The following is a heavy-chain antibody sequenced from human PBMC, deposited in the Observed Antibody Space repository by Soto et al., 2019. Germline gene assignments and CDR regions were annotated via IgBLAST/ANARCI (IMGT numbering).Heavy chain of an antibody. CDR3: ARGSVPPNIYSSSWYVY. V-gene: IGHV3-21*01. D-gene: IGHD6-13*01. CDR1: GFPFSSYS. CDR2: ISSSSSYI. Sequence: TGGSLRLSCAASGFPFSSYSMNWVRQAPGKGLEWVSSISSSSSYIYYADSVKGRFTISRDNAKNSLYLQMNSLGAEDTAVYYCARGSVPPNIYSSSWYVYWGQGTLVTVLL. J-gene: IGHJ4*02.